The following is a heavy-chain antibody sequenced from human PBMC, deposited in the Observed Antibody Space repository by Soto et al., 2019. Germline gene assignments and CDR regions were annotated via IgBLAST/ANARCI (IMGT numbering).Heavy chain of an antibody. CDR3: ARASYGDYVSAFDI. CDR1: GFTFNTYG. D-gene: IGHD4-17*01. CDR2: IWYDGSNK. Sequence: PGGSLRLSCAASGFTFNTYGMHWVRQAPGKGLEWVALIWYDGSNKYYADSVKGRFTISRDNSKNTLYLQMNSLRAEDTAVYYCARASYGDYVSAFDIWGQGTMVTVS. J-gene: IGHJ3*02. V-gene: IGHV3-33*01.